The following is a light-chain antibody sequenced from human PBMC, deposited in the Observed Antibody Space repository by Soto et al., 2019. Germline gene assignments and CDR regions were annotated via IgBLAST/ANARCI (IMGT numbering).Light chain of an antibody. J-gene: IGKJ1*01. CDR3: QQYNSYSWT. CDR2: DAS. CDR1: QTISSW. V-gene: IGKV1-5*01. Sequence: DIKMNQSPSTLSGSVGDRVTITCRASQTISSWLAWYQQKPGKAPKLLIYDASSLESGVPSRFSGSGSGTEFTLTIISLQPDDFATYYCQQYNSYSWTFGQGTKVDI.